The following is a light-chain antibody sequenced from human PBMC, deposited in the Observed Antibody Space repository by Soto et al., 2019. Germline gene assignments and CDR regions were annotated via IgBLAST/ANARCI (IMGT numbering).Light chain of an antibody. CDR1: SSNIGSNT. Sequence: QSVLTQRPSASGTPGQRVTISCSGSSSNIGSNTVYWYQQLPGTAPKLLIYSNNQRPSGVPDRFSGSKSGTSASLAISGLLSEDEADYYCAAWDDSPNGLVFGGGTKLTVL. V-gene: IGLV1-44*01. CDR2: SNN. J-gene: IGLJ2*01. CDR3: AAWDDSPNGLV.